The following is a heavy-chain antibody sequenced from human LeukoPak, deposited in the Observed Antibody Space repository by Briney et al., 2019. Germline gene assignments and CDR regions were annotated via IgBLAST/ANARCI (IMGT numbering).Heavy chain of an antibody. Sequence: PGGSLRLSCAASGFTFSSYWMSWVRQAPGKGLEWAANIKQDGSEKYYVDSVKGRFTISRDNAKTSLYLQMNSLRAEDTAVYYCARVVGYSSGWSDDAFDIWGQGTMVTVSS. CDR1: GFTFSSYW. V-gene: IGHV3-7*01. J-gene: IGHJ3*02. CDR2: IKQDGSEK. D-gene: IGHD6-19*01. CDR3: ARVVGYSSGWSDDAFDI.